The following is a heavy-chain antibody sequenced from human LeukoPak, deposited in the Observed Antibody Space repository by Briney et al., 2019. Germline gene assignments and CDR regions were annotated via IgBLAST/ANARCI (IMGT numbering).Heavy chain of an antibody. D-gene: IGHD5-18*01. V-gene: IGHV3-30*02. Sequence: GRSLRLSCAASGFTFSSYGMHWVRQAPGKGLEWVAFIRYDGSNKYYADSVKGRFTISRDNSKNTLYLQMNSLRAEDTAVYYCARVGGNTAIVRDYFDYWGQGTLVTVSS. CDR2: IRYDGSNK. CDR3: ARVGGNTAIVRDYFDY. J-gene: IGHJ4*02. CDR1: GFTFSSYG.